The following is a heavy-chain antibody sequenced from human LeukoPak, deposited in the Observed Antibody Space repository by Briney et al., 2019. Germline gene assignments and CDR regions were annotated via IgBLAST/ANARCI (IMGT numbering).Heavy chain of an antibody. D-gene: IGHD5-18*01. CDR3: ARVQGRYSYGSGFDS. CDR1: GFTFSSYA. J-gene: IGHJ4*02. Sequence: PGGSLRLSCAASGFTFSSYAMHWVRQAPGKGLEWVAVISYGGSNKYYADSVKGRFTISRDNSKNTLYLQMNSLRAEDTAVYYCARVQGRYSYGSGFDSWGQGTLVTVSS. CDR2: ISYGGSNK. V-gene: IGHV3-30*04.